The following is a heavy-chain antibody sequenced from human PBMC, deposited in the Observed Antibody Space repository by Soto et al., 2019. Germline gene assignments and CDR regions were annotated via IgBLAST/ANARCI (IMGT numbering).Heavy chain of an antibody. V-gene: IGHV4-31*03. D-gene: IGHD3-3*01. CDR2: IYYSGST. J-gene: IGHJ4*02. Sequence: KPSETLSLTCTVSGGSISSGNYFWSWIRQHPGKGLEWIGYIYYSGSTYYNPSLKSRVTMSVDTSKNQFSLKLSSVTAADTAVYYCARSLTIFGVVIFDYWGQGTLVTVSS. CDR3: ARSLTIFGVVIFDY. CDR1: GGSISSGNYF.